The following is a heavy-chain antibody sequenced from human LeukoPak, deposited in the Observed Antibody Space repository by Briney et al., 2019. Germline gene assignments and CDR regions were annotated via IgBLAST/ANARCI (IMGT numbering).Heavy chain of an antibody. CDR3: AKGRGSGSYYPWFDP. CDR2: ISWDGGST. Sequence: PGGSLRLSCAASGFTFDDYAMHWVRQAPGEGLEWVSLISWDGGSTYYADSVKGRFTISRDNSKNSLYLQMNSLRAEDTALYYCAKGRGSGSYYPWFDPWGQGTLVTVSS. CDR1: GFTFDDYA. V-gene: IGHV3-43D*03. J-gene: IGHJ5*02. D-gene: IGHD3-10*01.